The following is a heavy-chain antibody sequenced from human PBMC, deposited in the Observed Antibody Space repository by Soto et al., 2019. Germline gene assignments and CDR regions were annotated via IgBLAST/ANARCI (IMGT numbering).Heavy chain of an antibody. CDR1: GYTFTSYY. CDR3: ARSGTTGAFDI. D-gene: IGHD1-1*01. Sequence: ASVNVSCKASGYTFTSYYMHWVRQAPGQGLEWMGIINPSGGSTSYAQKFQGRVTMTRDTSTSTVYMELSSLRSEDTAVYYCARSGTTGAFDIWGQGTMVTVSS. J-gene: IGHJ3*02. CDR2: INPSGGST. V-gene: IGHV1-46*03.